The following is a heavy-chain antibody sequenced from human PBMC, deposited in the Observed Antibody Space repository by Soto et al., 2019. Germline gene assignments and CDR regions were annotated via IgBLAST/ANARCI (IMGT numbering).Heavy chain of an antibody. CDR1: GGSISSGGYY. CDR3: ATAGSSGYYLKS. V-gene: IGHV4-31*03. CDR2: IHNSGST. J-gene: IGHJ4*02. D-gene: IGHD3-22*01. Sequence: LSLTCTVSGGSISSGGYYWSWIRHHPGKGLEWIGYIHNSGSTYYNPSLNSRVTMSLDTSKNHFSLNLNSVTAADTAVYYCATAGSSGYYLKSWGQGTLVTSPQ.